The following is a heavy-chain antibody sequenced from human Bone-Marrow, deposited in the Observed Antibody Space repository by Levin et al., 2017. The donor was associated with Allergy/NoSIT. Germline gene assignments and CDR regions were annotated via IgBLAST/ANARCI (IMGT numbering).Heavy chain of an antibody. CDR2: IKSDGSRT. J-gene: IGHJ4*02. V-gene: IGHV3-74*01. D-gene: IGHD3-10*01. Sequence: GSLRLSCAASGFTFSNFWMHWVRQAPGKGLVWVSRIKSDGSRTNYADSVKGRFTISRDNAKNALYLQMNNLRVEDTAVYYCARDQVYGSGSNDYWGQGTLVTVSS. CDR3: ARDQVYGSGSNDY. CDR1: GFTFSNFW.